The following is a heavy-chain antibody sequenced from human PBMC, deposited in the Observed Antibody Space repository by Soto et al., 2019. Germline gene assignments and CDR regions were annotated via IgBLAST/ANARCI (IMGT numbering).Heavy chain of an antibody. J-gene: IGHJ6*02. D-gene: IGHD3-3*01. CDR3: ARCYGVVPYCYGKDV. CDR1: GGSFSGYA. CDR2: IIPIFGTA. V-gene: IGHV1-69*13. Sequence: GASVKVSCKASGGSFSGYAISWVRQASGQGIEWMGGIIPIFGTANYAQKFQGRVTITADESTRTAYMELSSLRSEDTAVYYCARCYGVVPYCYGKDVWGQGPTVTVSS.